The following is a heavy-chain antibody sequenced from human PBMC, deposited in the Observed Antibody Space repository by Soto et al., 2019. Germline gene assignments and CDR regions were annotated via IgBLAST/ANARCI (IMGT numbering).Heavy chain of an antibody. J-gene: IGHJ5*02. D-gene: IGHD3-10*01. CDR1: GGSISSVGYY. CDR2: SYYSGST. Sequence: SETLSLTCTVSGGSISSVGYYWSWIRQHPGEGLEGIGYSYYSGSTYYNPSLKSRVTIPVDTSKKQFSLKPRSVTAADTGTYYCVSGSFPNWFDPWGQGILVTVSS. V-gene: IGHV4-31*03. CDR3: VSGSFPNWFDP.